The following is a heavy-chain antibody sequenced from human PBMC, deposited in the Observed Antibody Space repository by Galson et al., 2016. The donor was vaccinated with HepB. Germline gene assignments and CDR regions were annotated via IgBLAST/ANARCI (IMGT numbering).Heavy chain of an antibody. D-gene: IGHD3-10*01. CDR3: AREPVITYWFFDF. Sequence: SLRLSCAVSGFTFSDYSMHWFRQAPGRGLEWVAVVSSDGRTKYYADSVRGRFTISRDNSKNTLYFEVDSVRPEDMAMYFCAREPVITYWFFDFWGRGTPVTVSS. V-gene: IGHV3-30-3*01. J-gene: IGHJ2*01. CDR1: GFTFSDYS. CDR2: VSSDGRTK.